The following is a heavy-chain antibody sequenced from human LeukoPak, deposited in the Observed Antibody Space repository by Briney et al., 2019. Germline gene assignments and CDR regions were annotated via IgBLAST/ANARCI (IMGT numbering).Heavy chain of an antibody. V-gene: IGHV1-18*01. J-gene: IGHJ3*02. CDR2: ISPYNGNT. CDR3: ARDQIAVAGTNSFDI. Sequence: ASVKVSCKASGYTFTSYGITWVRQAPGQGLEWMAWISPYNGNTKYAQKFQGRVTMTRDTSISTAYMELSRLRSDDTAVYYCARDQIAVAGTNSFDIWGQGTMVTVSS. CDR1: GYTFTSYG. D-gene: IGHD6-19*01.